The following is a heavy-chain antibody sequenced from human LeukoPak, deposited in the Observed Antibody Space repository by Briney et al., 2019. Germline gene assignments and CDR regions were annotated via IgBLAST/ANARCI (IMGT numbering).Heavy chain of an antibody. CDR1: GFTFSRST. CDR3: ASGGALSGYWAH. Sequence: GGSLRLSCVVSGFTFSRSTMTWVRQAPGKGPDWVAKMKEDGSDRNYMDSVKGRFTISRDTARNELYLKMNSLRGEDTAVYHCASGGALSGYWAHWGQGALVTVSS. J-gene: IGHJ4*02. CDR2: MKEDGSDR. D-gene: IGHD6-25*01. V-gene: IGHV3-7*01.